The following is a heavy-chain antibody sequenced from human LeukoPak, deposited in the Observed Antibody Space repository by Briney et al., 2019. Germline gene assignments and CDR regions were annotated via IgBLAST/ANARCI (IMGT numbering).Heavy chain of an antibody. Sequence: GGSLRLSCAASGFTFSNYWMHWVRQAPGKGLEWVAHIKTDGSEKYYVDSVKGRFTISRDNAKNTLYLQMNSLRAEDTAVYYCARDEDYYYMDVWGKGTTVTVSS. CDR2: IKTDGSEK. J-gene: IGHJ6*03. CDR3: ARDEDYYYMDV. V-gene: IGHV3-7*01. CDR1: GFTFSNYW.